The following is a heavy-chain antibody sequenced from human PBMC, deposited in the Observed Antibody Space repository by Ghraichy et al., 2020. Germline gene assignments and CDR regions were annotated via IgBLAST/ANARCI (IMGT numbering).Heavy chain of an antibody. CDR1: RHPFSSFD. CDR2: MNPHSGNT. CDR3: ATTGEAWYFDL. D-gene: IGHD7-27*01. V-gene: IGHV1-8*01. Sequence: ASVKVSCRASRHPFSSFDINCLLQSPLHVLEWMGWMNPHSGNTGYAQKFQGRVTITWNTSITTVYMDLSSLRSEDTAVYYCATTGEAWYFDLWGRGTLVTVSS. J-gene: IGHJ2*01.